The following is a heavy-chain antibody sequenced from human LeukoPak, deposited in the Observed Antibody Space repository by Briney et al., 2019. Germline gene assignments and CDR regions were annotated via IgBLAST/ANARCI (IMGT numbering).Heavy chain of an antibody. CDR1: GGPFSGYY. CDR2: INHSGST. Sequence: KTSETLSLTCGVWGGPFSGYYWSWISHPPGKGLEWRGEINHSGSTNYKASVKSRVTISVDTPKNEFSLKLSSVTAADTAVYYWASGLGSIAAAGPPTFDAFDIWGQGTMVTVSS. D-gene: IGHD6-13*01. V-gene: IGHV4-34*01. CDR3: ASGLGSIAAAGPPTFDAFDI. J-gene: IGHJ3*02.